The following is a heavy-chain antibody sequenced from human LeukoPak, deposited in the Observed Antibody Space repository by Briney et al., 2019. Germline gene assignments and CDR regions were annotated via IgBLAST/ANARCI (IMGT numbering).Heavy chain of an antibody. CDR3: AKATIFGVVTYFDY. D-gene: IGHD3-3*01. Sequence: GGSLRLSCAASGFTFSSYAMSWVRQTPGKGLEWVSVISGSGGSTYYADSVKGRFTISRDNSKNTLYLQMNSLRAEDTAVYYCAKATIFGVVTYFDYWGQGTLVTVSS. J-gene: IGHJ4*02. CDR2: ISGSGGST. CDR1: GFTFSSYA. V-gene: IGHV3-23*01.